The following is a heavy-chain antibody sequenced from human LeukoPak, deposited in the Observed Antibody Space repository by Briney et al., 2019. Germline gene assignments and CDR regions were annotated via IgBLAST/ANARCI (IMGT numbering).Heavy chain of an antibody. CDR3: ARSFLYYYDSSGYRDY. CDR2: ISSSSSYI. J-gene: IGHJ4*02. Sequence: PGGSLRLSCAASGFTFSSYSMNWVRQAPGKGLEWVPSISSSSSYIYYADSVKGRFTISRDNAKNSLYLQMNSLRAEDTAVYYCARSFLYYYDSSGYRDYWGQGTLVTVSS. CDR1: GFTFSSYS. V-gene: IGHV3-21*01. D-gene: IGHD3-22*01.